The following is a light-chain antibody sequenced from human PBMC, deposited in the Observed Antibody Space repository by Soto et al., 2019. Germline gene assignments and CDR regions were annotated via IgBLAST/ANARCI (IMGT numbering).Light chain of an antibody. CDR3: CSHAGGYSVV. V-gene: IGLV2-11*01. CDR1: SRDVGGYNF. Sequence: QSALTQPRSVSGSPGQSVTIPCTGTSRDVGGYNFVSWYQQHPGKAPKFMIYDVSKRPSGVPDRFSGSKSGYTASLTISGLQAEDEADYYCCSHAGGYSVVFGGGTKLTVL. J-gene: IGLJ2*01. CDR2: DVS.